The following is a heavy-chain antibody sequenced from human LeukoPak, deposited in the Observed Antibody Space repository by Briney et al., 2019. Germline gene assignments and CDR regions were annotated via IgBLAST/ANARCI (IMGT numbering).Heavy chain of an antibody. V-gene: IGHV3-48*01. CDR1: GFTFSSYS. D-gene: IGHD2-2*01. Sequence: GGSLRLSCAASGFTFSSYSMNWVRQAPGKGLEWVSYISSSSSTIYYADSVKGRFTISRDNAKNSLYLQMNSLRAEDTAVYYCARRCSSTSFAWGYYYMDVWGKGTTVTVSS. CDR3: ARRCSSTSFAWGYYYMDV. J-gene: IGHJ6*03. CDR2: ISSSSSTI.